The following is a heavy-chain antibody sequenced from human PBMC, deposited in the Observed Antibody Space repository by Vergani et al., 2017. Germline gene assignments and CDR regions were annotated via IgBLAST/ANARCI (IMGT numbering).Heavy chain of an antibody. D-gene: IGHD3-22*01. CDR2: INSSGGST. J-gene: IGHJ4*02. CDR3: TRGWYYDSIAYWAY. CDR1: GYPFTSYY. V-gene: IGHV1-46*03. Sequence: QVQLVPFGAAVKKPGASVKVSCKASGYPFTSYYMPLVRQAPGQGPEWMGRINSSGGSTSYAQKFQGRVTMTRDTSTSTVYMELSSLRSEDTAVYSCTRGWYYDSIAYWAYWGQGTLVTVSS.